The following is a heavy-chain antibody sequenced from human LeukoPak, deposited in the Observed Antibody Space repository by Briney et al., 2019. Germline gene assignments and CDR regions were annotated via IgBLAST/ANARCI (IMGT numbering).Heavy chain of an antibody. V-gene: IGHV3-21*01. CDR1: GFTFSSYS. D-gene: IGHD6-13*01. Sequence: GGSLRLSCAASGFTFSSYSMNWVRQAPGKGLEWVSSISSSSSYIYYADSVKGRFTISRDNAKNSLYLQMNSLRAEDTAVYYCARDLDSSSWSVDYWGQGTPVTVSS. CDR2: ISSSSSYI. J-gene: IGHJ4*02. CDR3: ARDLDSSSWSVDY.